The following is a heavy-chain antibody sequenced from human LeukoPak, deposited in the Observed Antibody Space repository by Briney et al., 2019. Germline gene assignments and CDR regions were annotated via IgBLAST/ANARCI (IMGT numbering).Heavy chain of an antibody. V-gene: IGHV1-69*05. CDR3: ARVRPEGPIVAMISGYYYYYMDV. D-gene: IGHD5-12*01. CDR1: GVTFSSYA. Sequence: ASVKASCKASGVTFSSYAISWVRQAPGQRREWMGGIIPIFGTANYAQKFQGRVTITTDESTSTAYMELSSLRSEDTAVYYCARVRPEGPIVAMISGYYYYYMDVWGKGTTVTVSS. CDR2: IIPIFGTA. J-gene: IGHJ6*03.